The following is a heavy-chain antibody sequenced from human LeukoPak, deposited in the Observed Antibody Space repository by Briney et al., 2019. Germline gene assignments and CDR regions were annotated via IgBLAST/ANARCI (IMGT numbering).Heavy chain of an antibody. V-gene: IGHV1-3*01. Sequence: ASVKVSCKASGYTFTSYAMHWVRQAPGQRLEWMGWINAGNGNTKYSQKFQGRVTMTTNTSTSTAYMELRSLRSDDTAVYYCARDVPDSSSWFEYFQHWGQGTLVTVSS. CDR1: GYTFTSYA. J-gene: IGHJ1*01. CDR3: ARDVPDSSSWFEYFQH. D-gene: IGHD6-13*01. CDR2: INAGNGNT.